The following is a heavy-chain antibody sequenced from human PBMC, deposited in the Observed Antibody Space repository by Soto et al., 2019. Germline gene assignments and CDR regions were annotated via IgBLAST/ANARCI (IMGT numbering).Heavy chain of an antibody. Sequence: QAGGSLRLSCAASGFTFSSYGMHWVRQAPGKGLEWVAVIWYDGSNKYYADSVKGRFTISRDNSKNTLYLQMNSLRAEDTAVYYCARSSGSYDAFDIWGQGTMVTVSS. CDR2: IWYDGSNK. V-gene: IGHV3-33*01. D-gene: IGHD1-26*01. J-gene: IGHJ3*02. CDR3: ARSSGSYDAFDI. CDR1: GFTFSSYG.